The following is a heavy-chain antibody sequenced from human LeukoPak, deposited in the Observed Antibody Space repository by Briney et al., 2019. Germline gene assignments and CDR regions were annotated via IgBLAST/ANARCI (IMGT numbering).Heavy chain of an antibody. CDR2: MYYSGST. J-gene: IGHJ5*02. Sequence: KPSETLSLTCTVSGGSISSYQWSWTRQPPGKGLEWIGYMYYSGSTKYNPSLKSRVTISGDTSKNQFSLKLISVTAADAAVYYCAGHDYYGSGSYRWGQGTLVTVSS. D-gene: IGHD3-10*01. CDR1: GGSISSYQ. CDR3: AGHDYYGSGSYR. V-gene: IGHV4-59*08.